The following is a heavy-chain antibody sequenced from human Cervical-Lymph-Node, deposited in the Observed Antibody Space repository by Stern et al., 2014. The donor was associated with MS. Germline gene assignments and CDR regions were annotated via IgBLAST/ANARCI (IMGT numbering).Heavy chain of an antibody. J-gene: IGHJ4*02. CDR3: ARKTDTALCGDY. D-gene: IGHD5-18*01. CDR1: GFSVSTNF. V-gene: IGHV3-53*01. CDR2: MYSRRCT. Sequence: EDQLVESGGGLIQPGGSLRLSCGASGFSVSTNFMSWVRQAPGKGLEWVSVMYSRRCTNYAASVTGRFTISRDTSNNTLYLQMSDLRAEDTAVYYCARKTDTALCGDYWGPGTLVTVSS.